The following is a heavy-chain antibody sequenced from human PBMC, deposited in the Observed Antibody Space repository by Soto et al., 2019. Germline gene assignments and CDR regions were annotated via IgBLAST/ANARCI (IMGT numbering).Heavy chain of an antibody. V-gene: IGHV1-3*01. CDR2: IDAGNGNT. D-gene: IGHD2-15*01. Sequence: ASVKVSCKASGYTFTSYAMHWVRQAPGQRLEWMGWIDAGNGNTKYSPKFQGRVPITRDTSGSPDYRERGSVRSEDTAVYYCPRAEGPVAAESSFDPWGQGPRVTFSA. CDR1: GYTFTSYA. J-gene: IGHJ5*02. CDR3: PRAEGPVAAESSFDP.